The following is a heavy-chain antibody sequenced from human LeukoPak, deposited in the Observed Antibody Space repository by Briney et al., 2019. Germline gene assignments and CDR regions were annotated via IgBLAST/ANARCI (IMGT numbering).Heavy chain of an antibody. J-gene: IGHJ4*02. CDR1: GGTFISYA. Sequence: SVTVSFKSSGGTFISYAISWVRQAPGQGLEWVGRIIPILGIANYAQKFLGRVTITADKSTSTAYMELSSLRSEDTAVYYCATDTVTSFGFDYWGQGTLVTVSS. CDR2: IIPILGIA. CDR3: ATDTVTSFGFDY. D-gene: IGHD4-17*01. V-gene: IGHV1-69*04.